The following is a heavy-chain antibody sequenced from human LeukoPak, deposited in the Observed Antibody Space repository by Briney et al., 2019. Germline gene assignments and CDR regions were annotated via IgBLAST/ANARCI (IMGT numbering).Heavy chain of an antibody. J-gene: IGHJ6*03. CDR1: GYTFTSYY. V-gene: IGHV1-46*01. D-gene: IGHD2-15*01. Sequence: ASVKVSCKASGYTFTSYYMHWVRQAPGQGLEWMGIINPSGGSTSYAQKFQGRVTMTRDTSTSTVYMELSSLRSEDTAVYYCARNVRIRDYYYYYYMDVWGKGTTVTVSS. CDR3: ARNVRIRDYYYYYYMDV. CDR2: INPSGGST.